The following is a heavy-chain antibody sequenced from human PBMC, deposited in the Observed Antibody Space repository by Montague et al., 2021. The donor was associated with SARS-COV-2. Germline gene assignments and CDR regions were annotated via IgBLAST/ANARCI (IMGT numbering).Heavy chain of an antibody. J-gene: IGHJ5*02. V-gene: IGHV4-59*11. CDR1: GGSMNDHY. Sequence: SETLSLTCTVSGGSMNDHYWAWIRQPPGKGLGWLAYIYYSGGINSNASLKSRVTMSVDTSKNQFSLKLTSVTAADTAVYYCARAVSVRRAVNWFDPWGQGTLVTVSS. D-gene: IGHD3-10*01. CDR2: IYYSGGI. CDR3: ARAVSVRRAVNWFDP.